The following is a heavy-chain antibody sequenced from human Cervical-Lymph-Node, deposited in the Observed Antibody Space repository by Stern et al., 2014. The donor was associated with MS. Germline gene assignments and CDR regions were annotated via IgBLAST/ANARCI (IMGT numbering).Heavy chain of an antibody. CDR3: ARVSYDFWSGYYVLDY. CDR1: GGSISSGCYY. V-gene: IGHV4-31*03. Sequence: QLQLQESGPGLVKPSPTLSLTCTVSGGSISSGCYYWSWIRQHPGKGLEWIGYIYYSGSTYYNPSLKSRVTISVDTSKNQFSLKLSSMTAADTAVYYCARVSYDFWSGYYVLDYWGQGTLVTVSS. D-gene: IGHD3-3*01. CDR2: IYYSGST. J-gene: IGHJ4*02.